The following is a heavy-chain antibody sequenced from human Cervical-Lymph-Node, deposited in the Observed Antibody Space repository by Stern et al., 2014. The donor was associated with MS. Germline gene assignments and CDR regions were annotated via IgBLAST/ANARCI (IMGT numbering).Heavy chain of an antibody. D-gene: IGHD6-13*01. V-gene: IGHV1-46*01. Sequence: QVQLVQSGAAVREPGNSVKVSCKTSGYTLTNHYIHWVRQAPGQGLEWMGIIRPTTGTTTHAQKFQGRVTMTRDTATSTVYMDLSSLRSEDTAVYFCARDIAAAATGFDYWGQGTLLTVSS. J-gene: IGHJ4*02. CDR2: IRPTTGTT. CDR1: GYTLTNHY. CDR3: ARDIAAAATGFDY.